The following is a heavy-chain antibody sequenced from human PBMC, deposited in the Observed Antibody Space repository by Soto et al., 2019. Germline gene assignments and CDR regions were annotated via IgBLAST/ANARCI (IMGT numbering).Heavy chain of an antibody. CDR3: ARVSGITMFIDS. CDR1: GFTFSDHY. J-gene: IGHJ4*02. D-gene: IGHD3-10*02. V-gene: IGHV3-11*06. CDR2: ISTTDGYI. Sequence: PVGSLRLSCAASGFTFSDHYMTWIRQAPGKGLEWVSSISTTDGYINYADSVKGRFAISRVNAKKSLYLQMNSLRAEDTAVYYCARVSGITMFIDSWGQGTLVTVSS.